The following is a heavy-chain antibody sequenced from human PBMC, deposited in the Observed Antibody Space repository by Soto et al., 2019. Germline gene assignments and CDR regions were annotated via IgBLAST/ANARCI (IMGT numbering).Heavy chain of an antibody. D-gene: IGHD3-9*01. V-gene: IGHV5-51*01. J-gene: IGHJ4*02. Sequence: GESLKISCKASGYTFTSYWIGWVRQMPGKGLEWMGFIYPGDSDARYSPSFEGQVTISVDKSINTAYLRWNSLKASDTAIYYGARQPDYNILTGYLYYFDYWGQGTQVTVSS. CDR3: ARQPDYNILTGYLYYFDY. CDR1: GYTFTSYW. CDR2: IYPGDSDA.